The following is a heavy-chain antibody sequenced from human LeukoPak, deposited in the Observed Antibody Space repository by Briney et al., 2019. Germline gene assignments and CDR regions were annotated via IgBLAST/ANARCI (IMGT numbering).Heavy chain of an antibody. CDR1: GFTFSNNG. Sequence: GGSLRLSCAASGFTFSNNGIHWVRQAPGKGLEWVAVISSDGSYKYYADSVKGRFTISRDNAKNSLYLQMSNLRAEDTAVYFCARGGGLDIWGQGATVTVSS. CDR3: ARGGGLDI. J-gene: IGHJ6*02. V-gene: IGHV3-30*03. CDR2: ISSDGSYK. D-gene: IGHD3-16*01.